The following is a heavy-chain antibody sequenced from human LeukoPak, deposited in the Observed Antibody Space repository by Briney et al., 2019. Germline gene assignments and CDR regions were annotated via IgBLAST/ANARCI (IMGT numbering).Heavy chain of an antibody. Sequence: GGSLRLSCAASGFTFDDYAMHWVRQAPGKGLEWFSGISWNSGSIAYADSVKGRFTISRDNAKNSLYLQMNSLRGEDTAFYYCAKGGFLEWLFPFDPWGQGTLVTVSS. V-gene: IGHV3-9*01. J-gene: IGHJ5*02. CDR1: GFTFDDYA. CDR3: AKGGFLEWLFPFDP. CDR2: ISWNSGSI. D-gene: IGHD3-3*01.